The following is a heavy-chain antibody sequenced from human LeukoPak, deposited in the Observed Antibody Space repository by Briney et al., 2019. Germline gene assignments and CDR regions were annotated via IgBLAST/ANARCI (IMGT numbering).Heavy chain of an antibody. CDR3: ARAVRFDYYYGMDV. D-gene: IGHD3-16*01. CDR1: GGSISSGGYY. J-gene: IGHJ6*04. Sequence: SETLSLTCTVSGGSISSGGYYWSWIRQHPGKGLEWIGYIYYSGSTYYNPSLKSRVTISVDTSKNQFSLKQSSVTAADTAVYYCARAVRFDYYYGMDVWGKGTTVTVSS. CDR2: IYYSGST. V-gene: IGHV4-31*03.